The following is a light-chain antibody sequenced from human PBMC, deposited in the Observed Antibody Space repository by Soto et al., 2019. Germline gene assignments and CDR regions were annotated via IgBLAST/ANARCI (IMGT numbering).Light chain of an antibody. Sequence: DFPMTQSPSSLSASVGDRVTITCQASQDISNYLNWYQQKPGKAPKLLIYDASNLETGVPSRFSGSGSGTDFTFTISSLQPEDIATYDCQQYDNLPLTFGGGTKVEIK. CDR2: DAS. V-gene: IGKV1-33*01. CDR1: QDISNY. J-gene: IGKJ4*01. CDR3: QQYDNLPLT.